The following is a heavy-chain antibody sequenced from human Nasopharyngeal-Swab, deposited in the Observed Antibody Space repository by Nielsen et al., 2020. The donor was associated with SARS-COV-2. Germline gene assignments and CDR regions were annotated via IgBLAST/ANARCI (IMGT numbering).Heavy chain of an antibody. Sequence: SETLSLTCTVSGGSVSVGYYYWNWIRQPAGKGLEWIVRIYTGGSANYNPSLKSRVTISGDTSKKQFSLQMSSVTAADTAVYYCARASYADWYFDLWGRGTLVTVSS. CDR1: GGSVSVGYYY. CDR2: IYTGGSA. CDR3: ARASYADWYFDL. D-gene: IGHD3-16*01. J-gene: IGHJ2*01. V-gene: IGHV4-61*02.